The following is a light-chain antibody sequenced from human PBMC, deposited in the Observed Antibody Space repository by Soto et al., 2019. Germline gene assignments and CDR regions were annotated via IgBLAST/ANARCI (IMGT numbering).Light chain of an antibody. CDR3: SSYAGGIKWV. CDR2: EVS. Sequence: QSVLTQPPSASGSPGQSVTISCTGTSSDVGGYNFVSWYQQHPGKAPKFMIYEVSKRPSGVPDRFSGSKSGNTASLTVSGLQAEDEADYYCSSYAGGIKWVFGGGTKLIVL. CDR1: SSDVGGYNF. J-gene: IGLJ3*02. V-gene: IGLV2-8*01.